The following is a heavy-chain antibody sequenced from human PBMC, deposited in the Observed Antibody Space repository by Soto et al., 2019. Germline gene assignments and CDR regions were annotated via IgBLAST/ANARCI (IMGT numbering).Heavy chain of an antibody. D-gene: IGHD3-10*01. CDR1: GGSFSGYY. V-gene: IGHV4-34*01. CDR2: INHSGST. J-gene: IGHJ6*02. Sequence: KPSETLSLTCAVYGGSFSGYYWSWIRQPPGKGLEWIGEINHSGSTNCNPSLKSRVTISVDTSKNQFSLKLSSVTAADTAVYYCARGRERNYYGSGSYYSNPNYYYYYGMDVWGQGTTVTVSS. CDR3: ARGRERNYYGSGSYYSNPNYYYYYGMDV.